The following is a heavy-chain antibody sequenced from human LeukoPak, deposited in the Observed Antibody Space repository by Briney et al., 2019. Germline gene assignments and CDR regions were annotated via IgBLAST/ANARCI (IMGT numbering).Heavy chain of an antibody. Sequence: ASVQVSCKTSGYSFTDYGITWVRQAPGQGLEGMGWISARNGNTNFSQRLQGRVTMTTDTSTSTAYMELRGLTSDDTAVYYCARDHALWSNCFDYWGQGTLVTVSS. V-gene: IGHV1-18*01. CDR3: ARDHALWSNCFDY. D-gene: IGHD2-21*01. CDR2: ISARNGNT. CDR1: GYSFTDYG. J-gene: IGHJ4*02.